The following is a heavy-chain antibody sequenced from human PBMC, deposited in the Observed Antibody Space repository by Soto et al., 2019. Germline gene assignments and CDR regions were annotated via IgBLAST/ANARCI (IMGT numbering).Heavy chain of an antibody. CDR3: SRHTPAISISDH. Sequence: SETLSLTCTVSGGSISSSSYYWGWIRQPPGKGLEWIGSIYYSGSTYYNPSLKSRVTISVDTSKNQFSLKLSSVTAADTAVYYCSRHTPAISISDHWGQRTLVPVSS. CDR2: IYYSGST. J-gene: IGHJ4*02. CDR1: GGSISSSSYY. V-gene: IGHV4-39*01. D-gene: IGHD2-15*01.